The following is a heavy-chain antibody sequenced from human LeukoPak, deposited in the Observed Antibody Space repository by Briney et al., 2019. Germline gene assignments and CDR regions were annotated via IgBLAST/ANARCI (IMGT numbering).Heavy chain of an antibody. CDR2: VYTSGTT. J-gene: IGHJ4*02. Sequence: PSQTLSLTCTVSGDSLCSGNHYVSWIRQPAGKGLEWIGRVYTSGTTNYNPSLERRVTVFVDTSKNQVSLRLSSVTAADTAVYYCARDKAGGYSYYFDYWGQGTLVTVSS. CDR1: GDSLCSGNHY. V-gene: IGHV4-61*02. CDR3: ARDKAGGYSYYFDY. D-gene: IGHD6-25*01.